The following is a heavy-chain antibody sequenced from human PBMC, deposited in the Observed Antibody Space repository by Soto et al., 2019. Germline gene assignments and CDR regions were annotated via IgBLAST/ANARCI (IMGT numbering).Heavy chain of an antibody. D-gene: IGHD1-1*01. Sequence: GGSLRLSCAASGFTFSSYAMSWVRQAPGKGLEWVSAISGSGGSTYYADSVKGRFTISRDNSKNTLYLQMNSLRAEDTAVYYCAKNDHSPLGKGGDWFDPWGQGTLVTVSS. J-gene: IGHJ5*02. CDR3: AKNDHSPLGKGGDWFDP. V-gene: IGHV3-23*01. CDR2: ISGSGGST. CDR1: GFTFSSYA.